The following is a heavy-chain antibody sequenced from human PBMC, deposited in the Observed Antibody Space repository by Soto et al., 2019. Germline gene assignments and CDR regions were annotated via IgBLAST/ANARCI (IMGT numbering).Heavy chain of an antibody. D-gene: IGHD6-13*01. J-gene: IGHJ4*02. CDR1: GFTFSNAW. V-gene: IGHV3-15*01. CDR3: TTVSVSSWAFDY. CDR2: IKSKTDGGTT. Sequence: EVQLVESGGGLVKPGGSLRLACAASGFTFSNAWMSWVRQAPGKGLEWVGRIKSKTDGGTTDYAAPVKGRFTISRDDSKNTLYLQMNSLKTEDTAVYYCTTVSVSSWAFDYWGQGTLVTVSS.